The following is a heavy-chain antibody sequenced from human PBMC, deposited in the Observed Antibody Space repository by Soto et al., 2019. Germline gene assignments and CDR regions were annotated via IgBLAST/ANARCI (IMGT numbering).Heavy chain of an antibody. CDR2: INAGNGNT. CDR1: GYTFTSYA. CDR3: ARGSPLFMGY. Sequence: QVQLVQSGAEVKKPGASVKVSCKASGYTFTSYAMHWVRQAPGQRLEWMGWINAGNGNTKYSQKFQDRVTITRDTSASTAYMELSSLRSGDTVWYYCARGSPLFMGYWGQGTLVTVSS. D-gene: IGHD3-10*01. V-gene: IGHV1-3*01. J-gene: IGHJ4*02.